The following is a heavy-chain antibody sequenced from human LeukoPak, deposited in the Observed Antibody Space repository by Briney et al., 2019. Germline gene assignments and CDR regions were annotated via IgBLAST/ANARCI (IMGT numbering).Heavy chain of an antibody. CDR3: ARHVHCSSTSCYIRGPRNFDY. J-gene: IGHJ4*02. CDR1: GGSVSSSSYY. CDR2: IYYSGST. V-gene: IGHV4-39*01. Sequence: SETLSLTCTVSGGSVSSSSYYWGWIRQPPGKGLEWIGSIYYSGSTYDNPSLKSRVTISVDTSTNQFSLQLSSVTAEDTAVFSCARHVHCSSTSCYIRGPRNFDYWGQGTLVTVSS. D-gene: IGHD2-2*02.